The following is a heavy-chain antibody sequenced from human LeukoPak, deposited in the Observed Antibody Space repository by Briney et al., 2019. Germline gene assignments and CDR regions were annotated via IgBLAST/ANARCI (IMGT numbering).Heavy chain of an antibody. J-gene: IGHJ3*02. D-gene: IGHD2-21*02. CDR2: IYYRGTT. CDR3: ARVSCGGDCFSATNAFDI. Sequence: SETLSLTCTVSGGSIGSGGYYWSWIRQHPGKGLEWIGYIYYRGTTYYNPSLKSRVSISVDTSKNQFSLKLSSVTAADTAVHYCARVSCGGDCFSATNAFDIWGQGTVVTVSS. V-gene: IGHV4-31*03. CDR1: GGSIGSGGYY.